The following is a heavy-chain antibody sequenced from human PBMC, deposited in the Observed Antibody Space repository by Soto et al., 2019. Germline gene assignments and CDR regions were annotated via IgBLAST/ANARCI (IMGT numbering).Heavy chain of an antibody. CDR1: GDSFNDYY. J-gene: IGHJ6*03. CDR3: ARESGGATATLDYYYFYMDV. D-gene: IGHD5-12*01. CDR2: INPNGGVT. Sequence: QVQLVQSGAEVRKPGASVTVSCRSSGDSFNDYYIHWVRQAPDQGLEWMGWINPNGGVTKYAQKFQGWVSMTRDTSIRTVYMQLSRLRSDDTAVYYCARESGGATATLDYYYFYMDVWGTGTTVTVSS. V-gene: IGHV1-2*04.